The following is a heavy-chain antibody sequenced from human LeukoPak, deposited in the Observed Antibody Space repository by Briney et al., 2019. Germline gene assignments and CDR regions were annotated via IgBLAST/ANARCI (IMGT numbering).Heavy chain of an antibody. Sequence: PGGSLRLSCAASGFTFSSYSMNWVRQAPGKGPECVSSVSSTSSYIFYADSVKGRFTIYREHAQNSLYLQMNRLRAEDTALFYCARVIVARPGVWAAGFWRQGPLVTVSS. CDR1: GFTFSSYS. CDR3: ARVIVARPGVWAAGF. D-gene: IGHD6-6*01. V-gene: IGHV3-21*06. J-gene: IGHJ4*02. CDR2: VSSTSSYI.